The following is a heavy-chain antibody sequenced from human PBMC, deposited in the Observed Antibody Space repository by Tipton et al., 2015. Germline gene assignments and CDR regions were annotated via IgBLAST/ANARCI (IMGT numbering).Heavy chain of an antibody. D-gene: IGHD3-10*01. V-gene: IGHV1-46*01. CDR1: GYTFTSYG. Sequence: QLVQSGAEVKKPGASVKVSCKTAGYTFTSYGISWVRQAPGQGLEWMGIINPSGGGTSYAQKFQGRVTMTRDTSTSTVYMELSRLRSEDTAVYYCAREAASSMVRGVRGWIDPWGQGTLVTVSS. J-gene: IGHJ5*02. CDR2: INPSGGGT. CDR3: AREAASSMVRGVRGWIDP.